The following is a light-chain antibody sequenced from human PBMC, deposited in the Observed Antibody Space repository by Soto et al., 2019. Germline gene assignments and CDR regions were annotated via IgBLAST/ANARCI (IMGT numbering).Light chain of an antibody. Sequence: EIVLTQSPVTLSVSPGERATLSCRASQSISTTLVWYQQKPGQPPRLLIYGASTRATGVPARFSGSGSGTEFTLTISNLEPEDFAVYYCQQHSHWPPWTFGQGTKVDIK. CDR2: GAS. CDR1: QSISTT. CDR3: QQHSHWPPWT. J-gene: IGKJ1*01. V-gene: IGKV3-15*01.